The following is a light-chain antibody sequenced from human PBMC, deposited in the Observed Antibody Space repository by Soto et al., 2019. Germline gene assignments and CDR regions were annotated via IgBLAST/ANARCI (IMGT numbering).Light chain of an antibody. Sequence: IVLTHSPGTLSVSPSYRSTLYCSSSQIISSSYLAWYQQKPGQAPRLLFYGASNRATGIPDRFSGSGSGTDFTLTISRLEPEDFAVYYCQQYGRSPPWTFGQGTKVDI. CDR1: QIISSSY. J-gene: IGKJ1*01. V-gene: IGKV3-20*01. CDR3: QQYGRSPPWT. CDR2: GAS.